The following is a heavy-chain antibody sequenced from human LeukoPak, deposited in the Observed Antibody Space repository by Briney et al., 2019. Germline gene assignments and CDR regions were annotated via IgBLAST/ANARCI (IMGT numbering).Heavy chain of an antibody. CDR2: ISAYNGNT. CDR1: GYTFTSYG. CDR3: ARILGYCSSTSCRGGAFDI. V-gene: IGHV1-18*01. D-gene: IGHD2-2*01. J-gene: IGHJ3*02. Sequence: ASVKVSCKASGYTFTSYGISWVRQAPGQGLEWMGWISAYNGNTNYAQKLQGRVTMTTDTSTSTAYMELRSLRSDDTAVYYCARILGYCSSTSCRGGAFDIWGQGTMVTVSS.